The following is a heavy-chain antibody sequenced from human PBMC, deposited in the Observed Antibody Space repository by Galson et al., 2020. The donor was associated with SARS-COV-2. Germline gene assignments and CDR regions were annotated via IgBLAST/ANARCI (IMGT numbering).Heavy chain of an antibody. D-gene: IGHD5-12*01. J-gene: IGHJ3*02. CDR2: MNPNSGNT. CDR3: ARDPPGLRADAFDI. Sequence: ASVKVSCKASGYTFTSYDINWVRQATGQGLEWMGWMNPNSGNTGYAQKFQGRVTMTRNTSISTAYMELSSLRSEDTALYYCARDPPGLRADAFDIWGQGTMVTVSS. CDR1: GYTFTSYD. V-gene: IGHV1-8*01.